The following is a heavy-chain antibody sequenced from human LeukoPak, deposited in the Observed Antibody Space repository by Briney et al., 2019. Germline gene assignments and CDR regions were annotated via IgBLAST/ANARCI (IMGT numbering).Heavy chain of an antibody. D-gene: IGHD3-16*01. V-gene: IGHV3-74*01. Sequence: GGSLRLSCAASGFPFSSYWMHWVRQAPGKGLVWVSRINTDGSSTYYADSVKGRFTISRDNAKNTLYLQMNSLRAEDTVVYYCVRGARGMYYFDYWGQGTLVTVSS. J-gene: IGHJ4*02. CDR1: GFPFSSYW. CDR3: VRGARGMYYFDY. CDR2: INTDGSST.